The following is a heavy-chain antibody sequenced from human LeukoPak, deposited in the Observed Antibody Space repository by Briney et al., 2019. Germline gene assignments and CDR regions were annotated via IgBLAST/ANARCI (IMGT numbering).Heavy chain of an antibody. CDR1: GDFISGSGYY. Sequence: SETLSLTCSVSGDFISGSGYYWGWIRQPPGKGLEWIGSIYYSGSTYYNPSLKSRVTISVDTSKNQFSLKLSSVTAADTALYYCARGLNWGQGTLVTVSS. J-gene: IGHJ4*02. CDR2: IYYSGST. V-gene: IGHV4-39*01. CDR3: ARGLN.